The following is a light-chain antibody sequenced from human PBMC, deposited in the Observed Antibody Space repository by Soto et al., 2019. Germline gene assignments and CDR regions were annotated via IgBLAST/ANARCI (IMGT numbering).Light chain of an antibody. Sequence: QSVLTQPASASASPGQSITISCTGTSSDVGSYNYVSWYQQRTGKAPKLMIYAVSNRPSGVSNRFSGSKSGNTASLTISGLQAEDEADYYCSSYTSSSTPCVFGTGTKVTVL. CDR3: SSYTSSSTPCV. CDR2: AVS. CDR1: SSDVGSYNY. V-gene: IGLV2-14*01. J-gene: IGLJ1*01.